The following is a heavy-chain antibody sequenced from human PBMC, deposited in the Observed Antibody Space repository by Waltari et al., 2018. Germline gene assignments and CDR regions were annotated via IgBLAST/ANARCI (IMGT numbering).Heavy chain of an antibody. V-gene: IGHV3-23*01. CDR3: AKRPVWGSYRHDY. CDR2: IRGSGGST. D-gene: IGHD3-16*02. CDR1: GFTFSSYA. Sequence: EVQLLESGGGLVQPGGSLRLSCAASGFTFSSYAMSWVRQAPGRGRGWAVAIRGSGGSTYYADSVKGRFTIARDNSKNTLYLQMNSLRAEDTAVYYCAKRPVWGSYRHDYWGQGTLVTVSS. J-gene: IGHJ4*02.